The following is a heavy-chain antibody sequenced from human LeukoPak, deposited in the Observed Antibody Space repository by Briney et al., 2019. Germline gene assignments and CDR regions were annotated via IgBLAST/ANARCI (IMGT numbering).Heavy chain of an antibody. CDR3: ARVLGTGQQPVGNWFDP. CDR2: IYHSGST. D-gene: IGHD6-6*01. CDR1: GGSISSSNW. J-gene: IGHJ5*02. Sequence: SETLSLTCAVSGGSISSSNWWSWVRQPPGKGLEWIGEIYHSGSTNYNPSLKSRVTISVDKSKNQFSLKLSSVTAADTAVYYCARVLGTGQQPVGNWFDPWGQGTLVTVSS. V-gene: IGHV4-4*02.